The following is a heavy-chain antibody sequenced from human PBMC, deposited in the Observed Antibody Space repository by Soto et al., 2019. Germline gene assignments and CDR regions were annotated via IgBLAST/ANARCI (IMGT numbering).Heavy chain of an antibody. CDR2: MNPNSGNT. CDR3: ARGTKRITMVRGAPDYYYYYMDV. D-gene: IGHD3-10*01. Sequence: GASVKVSCKASGYTITSYDSNWVRQATGQGLEWMGWMNPNSGNTGYAQKFQGRVTMTRNTSISTAYMELSSLRSEDTAVYYCARGTKRITMVRGAPDYYYYYMDVWGKGTTVTVS. CDR1: GYTITSYD. J-gene: IGHJ6*03. V-gene: IGHV1-8*01.